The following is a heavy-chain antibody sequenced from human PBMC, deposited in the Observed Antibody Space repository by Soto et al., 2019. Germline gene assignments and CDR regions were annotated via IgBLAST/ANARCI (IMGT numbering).Heavy chain of an antibody. Sequence: ASVKVSCKASGYTFTSYYMHWVRQAPGQGLEWMGIINPSGGSTSYAQKFQGRVTMTRDTSTSTVYMELSSLRSEDTAVYYCAREGYYDFWSGYYNRGLDYWGQGPLVTVSS. CDR3: AREGYYDFWSGYYNRGLDY. V-gene: IGHV1-46*03. J-gene: IGHJ4*02. CDR1: GYTFTSYY. CDR2: INPSGGST. D-gene: IGHD3-3*01.